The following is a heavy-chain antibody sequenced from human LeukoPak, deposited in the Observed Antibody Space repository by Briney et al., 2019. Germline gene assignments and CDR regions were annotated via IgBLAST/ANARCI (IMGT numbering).Heavy chain of an antibody. J-gene: IGHJ4*02. CDR3: ARITIFGVVIDY. CDR2: IYTSGST. V-gene: IGHV4-61*02. CDR1: GGSISSGSYY. D-gene: IGHD3-3*01. Sequence: SQTLSLTCTVSGGSISSGSYYWSWIRQPAGKGLEWIGRIYTSGSTNYNPSLKSRVTISVDTSKNQLSLKLSSVTAADTAVYYCARITIFGVVIDYWGQGTLVTVSS.